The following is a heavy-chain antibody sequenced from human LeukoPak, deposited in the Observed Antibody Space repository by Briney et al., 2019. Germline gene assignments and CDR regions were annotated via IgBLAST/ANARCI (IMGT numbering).Heavy chain of an antibody. J-gene: IGHJ4*02. D-gene: IGHD1-26*01. Sequence: ASVKVSCKTSGYTFSNYAIRWLRQAPGQRPEWMGCDTGGNPITQYSQKFQGRLTFNRDTSASTAFMELSSLTSEDTAVYYCARGQEWDSWIVDFWGQGTLVTVSS. V-gene: IGHV1-3*01. CDR2: DTGGNPIT. CDR3: ARGQEWDSWIVDF. CDR1: GYTFSNYA.